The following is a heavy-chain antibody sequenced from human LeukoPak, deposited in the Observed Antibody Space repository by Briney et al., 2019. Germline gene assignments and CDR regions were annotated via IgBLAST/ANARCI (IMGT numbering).Heavy chain of an antibody. Sequence: ASVKVSCKASGYTFTDFGISWVRQAPGQGLEWMGWISAYNGNKNYVQRLQGGVTMTTDTSTSTAYMELTSLRSDDTAMYYCTRDFGVDTTMIFFDYWGQGTLVTVSS. CDR3: TRDFGVDTTMIFFDY. CDR1: GYTFTDFG. D-gene: IGHD5-18*01. V-gene: IGHV1-18*01. CDR2: ISAYNGNK. J-gene: IGHJ4*02.